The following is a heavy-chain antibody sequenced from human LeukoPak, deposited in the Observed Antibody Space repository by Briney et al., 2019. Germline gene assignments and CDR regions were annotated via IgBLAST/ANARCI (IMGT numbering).Heavy chain of an antibody. CDR3: GRGGYYVGV. J-gene: IGHJ6*03. CDR2: IYDSGST. Sequence: SETLSLTCTVSGGSMSSQYWSWIRQPPGKGLEWIGYIYDSGSTKYNPSLKSRVTISVDTSNNPFSLKLSSVTAADTAVYYCGRGGYYVGVWGKGTTVTVSS. CDR1: GGSMSSQY. V-gene: IGHV4-59*11.